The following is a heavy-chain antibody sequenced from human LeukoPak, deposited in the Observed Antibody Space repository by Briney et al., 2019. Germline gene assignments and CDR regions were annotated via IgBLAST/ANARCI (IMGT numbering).Heavy chain of an antibody. D-gene: IGHD4-11*01. CDR3: ARPPTVKTPDFDY. CDR1: EFTFSSYN. J-gene: IGHJ4*02. V-gene: IGHV3-21*01. Sequence: GGSLRLSCAASEFTFSSYNMNWVRQAPGKGLEWVSSINNSSSYIFYADSVKGRFTISRDNAKNSLYLQMNSLRADDTAVYYCARPPTVKTPDFDYWGQGTLVIVSS. CDR2: INNSSSYI.